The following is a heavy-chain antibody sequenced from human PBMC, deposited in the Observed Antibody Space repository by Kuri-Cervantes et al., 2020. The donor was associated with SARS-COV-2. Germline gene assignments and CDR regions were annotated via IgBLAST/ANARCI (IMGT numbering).Heavy chain of an antibody. CDR3: ARRSCDGGSRYSP. CDR2: IYPTDSDT. J-gene: IGHJ5*02. CDR1: GYTFSSHW. V-gene: IGHV5-51*01. Sequence: GGSLRLSCKASGYTFSSHWIGWVRQMPGKGLEWMGIIYPTDSDTRYSPSFQGQVTISVDESISTAYLQWSSLKASDTAIYYCARRSCDGGSRYSPGGQGTLVTVSS. D-gene: IGHD2-15*01.